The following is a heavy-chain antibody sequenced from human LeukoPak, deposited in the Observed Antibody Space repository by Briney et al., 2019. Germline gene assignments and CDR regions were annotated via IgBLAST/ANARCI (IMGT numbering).Heavy chain of an antibody. CDR2: IYYSGST. CDR1: GGSISSYY. D-gene: IGHD2-15*01. J-gene: IGHJ1*01. Sequence: SETLSLTCTVSGGSISSYYWSWIRQPPGKGVEWIGYIYYSGSTNYNPSLRSRVTISVDTSKHQFSLKLSSVTAADTAVYYCARVLGYCSGGGCSEYFQHWGQGTLVTVSS. CDR3: ARVLGYCSGGGCSEYFQH. V-gene: IGHV4-59*01.